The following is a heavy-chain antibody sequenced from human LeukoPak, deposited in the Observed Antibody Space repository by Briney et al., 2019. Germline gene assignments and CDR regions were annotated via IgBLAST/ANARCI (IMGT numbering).Heavy chain of an antibody. CDR2: ISSSSSYI. CDR3: AIHPRDILTG. Sequence: PGGSLRLSCAASGFTFSSYSMNWVRQAPGKGLEWVSSISSSSSYIYYADSVKGRFTISRDNAKNSLYLQMNSLRAEDTAVYYCAIHPRDILTGWGQGTLVTVSS. D-gene: IGHD3-9*01. V-gene: IGHV3-21*01. CDR1: GFTFSSYS. J-gene: IGHJ4*02.